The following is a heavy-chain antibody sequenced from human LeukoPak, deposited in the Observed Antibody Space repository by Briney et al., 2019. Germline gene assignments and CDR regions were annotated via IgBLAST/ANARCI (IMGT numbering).Heavy chain of an antibody. J-gene: IGHJ4*02. CDR2: IYSSGST. CDR3: ARSTIFGSGRGVEFDY. D-gene: IGHD3-3*01. Sequence: TSETLSLTCAVYGGSFSGYYWSWIRQPAGKGLEWIGRIYSSGSTYYNPSLKSRVTISVDTSKNQFSLKLSSVTAADTAVYYCARSTIFGSGRGVEFDYWGQGTLVTVSS. CDR1: GGSFSGYY. V-gene: IGHV4-59*10.